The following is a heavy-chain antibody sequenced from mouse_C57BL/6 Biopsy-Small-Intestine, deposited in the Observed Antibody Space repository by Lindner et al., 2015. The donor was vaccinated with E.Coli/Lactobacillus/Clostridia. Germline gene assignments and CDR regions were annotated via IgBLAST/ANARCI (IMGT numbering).Heavy chain of an antibody. CDR2: ISYSGGT. Sequence: VQLQESGPGLAKPSQTLSLTCSVTGYSITSDYWNWIRKFPGNKLEYMGYISYSGGTYYNPSLKSRVSITRDTSKNQYYLQLNSVTTEDTATYYCARSDDGYYVGFAYWGQGTLVTVSA. CDR3: ARSDDGYYVGFAY. V-gene: IGHV3-8*01. D-gene: IGHD2-3*01. CDR1: GYSITSDY. J-gene: IGHJ3*01.